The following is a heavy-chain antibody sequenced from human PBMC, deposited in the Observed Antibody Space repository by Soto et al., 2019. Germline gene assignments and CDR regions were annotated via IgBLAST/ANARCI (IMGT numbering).Heavy chain of an antibody. V-gene: IGHV2-26*01. Sequence: SGPTLVNPTETLTLTCTVSGFSLSNARMGVSWIRQPPGKALEWLAHIFSNDEKSYSTSLKSRLTISKDTSKSQVVLTMTNMDPVDTATYYCARTPRIAAAGTNWFDPWGQGTLVTVSS. CDR1: GFSLSNARMG. J-gene: IGHJ5*02. CDR2: IFSNDEK. CDR3: ARTPRIAAAGTNWFDP. D-gene: IGHD6-13*01.